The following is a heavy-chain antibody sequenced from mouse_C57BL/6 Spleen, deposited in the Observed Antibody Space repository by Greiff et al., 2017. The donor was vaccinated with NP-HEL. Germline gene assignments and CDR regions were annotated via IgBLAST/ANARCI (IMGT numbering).Heavy chain of an antibody. CDR1: GFNIKDDY. V-gene: IGHV14-4*01. D-gene: IGHD2-4*01. CDR3: TGVYYDYDGFNFDY. J-gene: IGHJ2*01. CDR2: IDPENGDT. Sequence: EVQLQQSGAELVRPGASVKLSCTASGFNIKDDYMHWVKQRPEQGLEWIGWIDPENGDTEYASKFQGKATITADPSSNTAYLQLSSLTSEDTAVYYCTGVYYDYDGFNFDYWGQGTTLTVSS.